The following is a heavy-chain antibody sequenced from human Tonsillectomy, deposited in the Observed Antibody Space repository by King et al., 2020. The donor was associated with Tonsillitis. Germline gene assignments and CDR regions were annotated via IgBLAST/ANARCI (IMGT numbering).Heavy chain of an antibody. Sequence: QLQESGPGLGKPSETLSLTFAVSGGPISSSSHYWGWIRQPPGEGREWIGSCYSCGSTDYNPSLNIRVTISVDTSKKHFSLTLSSVTAADTAVYYCARVYSGYDALDYWGQGTLVTVSS. CDR1: GGPISSSSHY. V-gene: IGHV4-39*02. CDR3: ARVYSGYDALDY. CDR2: CYSCGST. D-gene: IGHD5-12*01. J-gene: IGHJ4*02.